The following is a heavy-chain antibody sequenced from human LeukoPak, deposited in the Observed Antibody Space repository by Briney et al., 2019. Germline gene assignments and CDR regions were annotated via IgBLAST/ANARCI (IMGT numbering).Heavy chain of an antibody. J-gene: IGHJ4*02. Sequence: GGSLRLSCSASGFHVNYWMSWVRQAPGKGLEWVATMTHDGSDKYYLDSVNGRFTISRDSAKNSIYLQMNSLRAEDTAIYYCAKSSEYYDFWTGYLADYWGQGTLVTVSS. CDR2: MTHDGSDK. CDR3: AKSSEYYDFWTGYLADY. D-gene: IGHD3-3*01. V-gene: IGHV3-7*01. CDR1: GFHVNYW.